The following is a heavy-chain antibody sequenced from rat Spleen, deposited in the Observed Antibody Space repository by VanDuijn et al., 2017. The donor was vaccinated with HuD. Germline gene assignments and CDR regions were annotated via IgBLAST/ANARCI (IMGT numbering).Heavy chain of an antibody. D-gene: IGHD4-6*01. CDR3: ARHGTLGWYFDF. J-gene: IGHJ1*01. CDR2: ISYDGSRT. CDR1: GFTFDDFY. V-gene: IGHV5-7*01. Sequence: DVQLVESGGGLVQPGRSLKVSCAASGFTFDDFYMAWVRQAPTKGLEWVASISYDGSRTYYRDSVKGRCTISRENAKSILYLQMDSLRSEDTATYYCARHGTLGWYFDFWGPGTMVTVSS.